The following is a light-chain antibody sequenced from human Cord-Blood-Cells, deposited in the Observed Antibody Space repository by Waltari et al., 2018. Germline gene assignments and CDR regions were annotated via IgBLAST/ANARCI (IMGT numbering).Light chain of an antibody. Sequence: SRASPSDSSRYLALYQQKPGQAPRVLIYCASSRATGIPDRFSGSGSGTDFTLTISRLEPEDFAVYYCQQYGSSPRTFGQGTKVEIK. V-gene: IGKV3-20*01. CDR2: CAS. J-gene: IGKJ1*01. CDR1: PSDSSRY. CDR3: QQYGSSPRT.